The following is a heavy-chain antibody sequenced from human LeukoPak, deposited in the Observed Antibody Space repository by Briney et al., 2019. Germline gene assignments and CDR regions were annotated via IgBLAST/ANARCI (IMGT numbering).Heavy chain of an antibody. CDR1: GFTFSSYN. V-gene: IGHV3-48*04. D-gene: IGHD5-12*01. CDR3: AKDEYSGYGSFDY. Sequence: GGSLRLSCAASGFTFSSYNMNWVRQAPGKGLEWVSLISGSSSTTYYADSVKGRFTISRDNAKNSLYLQMNSLRAEDTAVYYCAKDEYSGYGSFDYWGQGTLVTVSS. J-gene: IGHJ4*02. CDR2: ISGSSSTT.